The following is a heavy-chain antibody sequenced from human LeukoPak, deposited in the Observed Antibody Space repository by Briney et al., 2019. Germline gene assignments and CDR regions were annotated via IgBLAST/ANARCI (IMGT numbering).Heavy chain of an antibody. CDR2: ISGDGGST. V-gene: IGHV3-43*02. CDR3: AKVLGYYDSSGYYQEGGFVY. Sequence: AGGSLRLSCAASGFTFDDYAMHWVRQAPGKGLEWVSLISGDGGSTYYADSVKGRFTISRDNSKNSLYLQMNSLRTEDTALYYCAKVLGYYDSSGYYQEGGFVYWGQGTLVTVSS. CDR1: GFTFDDYA. J-gene: IGHJ4*02. D-gene: IGHD3-22*01.